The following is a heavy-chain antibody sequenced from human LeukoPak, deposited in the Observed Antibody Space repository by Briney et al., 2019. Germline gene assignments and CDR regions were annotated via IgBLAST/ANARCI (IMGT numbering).Heavy chain of an antibody. CDR2: IYSGGST. V-gene: IGHV3-53*01. D-gene: IGHD1-26*01. Sequence: GGSLRLSCAASGFTVSSNYMSWVRQAPGKGLEWVSVIYSGGSTYYADSVKGRFTISRDNSKNTLYLQMNSLRAEETAVYYCTRERSGSYYFAFDIWGQGTMVTVSS. J-gene: IGHJ3*02. CDR3: TRERSGSYYFAFDI. CDR1: GFTVSSNY.